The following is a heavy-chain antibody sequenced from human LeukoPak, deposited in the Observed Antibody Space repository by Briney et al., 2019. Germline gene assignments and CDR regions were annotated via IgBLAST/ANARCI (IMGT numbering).Heavy chain of an antibody. Sequence: SETLSLTCTVSGGSISSYYWSWIRQPPGKGLEWIGYIYYSGSTNYNPSLKSRVTISVDTSKNQFSLKLSSVTAADTAVYYCARGKLRFLEWLLESDFYYYGMDVWGQGTTVTVSS. CDR2: IYYSGST. V-gene: IGHV4-59*08. J-gene: IGHJ6*02. D-gene: IGHD3-3*01. CDR1: GGSISSYY. CDR3: ARGKLRFLEWLLESDFYYYGMDV.